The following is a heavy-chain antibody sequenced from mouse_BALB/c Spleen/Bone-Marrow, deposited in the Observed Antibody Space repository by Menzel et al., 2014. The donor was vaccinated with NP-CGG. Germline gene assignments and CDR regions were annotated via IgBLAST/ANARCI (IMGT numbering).Heavy chain of an antibody. Sequence: VQLQQSGPGLVQPSQSLSITCTVSGFSLTSYGVHWVRQSPGKGLEWLGVIWSGGNTDYNAAFISRLSISKDNSKSQVFFKMNSLQANDTAIYYCATNLGDGYSFAYWGQGTLVTVSA. V-gene: IGHV2-2*02. CDR2: IWSGGNT. CDR1: GFSLTSYG. D-gene: IGHD2-3*01. CDR3: ATNLGDGYSFAY. J-gene: IGHJ3*01.